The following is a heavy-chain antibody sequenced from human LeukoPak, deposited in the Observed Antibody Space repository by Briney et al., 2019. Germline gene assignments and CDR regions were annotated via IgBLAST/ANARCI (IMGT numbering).Heavy chain of an antibody. J-gene: IGHJ4*02. Sequence: GGSLRLSCAASGFTFSSYWMTWVRQAPGKGLEWVANIKHNGNEKNYVDSVEGRFTISRDNAKNSLSLQMNSLRAEDTAVYYCARELRIFDSWGQGTLVTVSS. V-gene: IGHV3-7*01. CDR1: GFTFSSYW. CDR2: IKHNGNEK. CDR3: ARELRIFDS. D-gene: IGHD3-16*01.